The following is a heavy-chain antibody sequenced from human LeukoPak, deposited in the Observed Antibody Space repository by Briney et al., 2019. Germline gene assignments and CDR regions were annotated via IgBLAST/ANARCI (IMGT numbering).Heavy chain of an antibody. D-gene: IGHD1-26*01. Sequence: GGSLRLSCAASGFTFSGYGIHWVRQAPGKGLEWVAVIWYDGTNTYFADSVKGRFTISRDNSKNTLDLQMSSLRAEDTAVYYCARGRGGTYGSDYFDYWGQGTLVTVSS. CDR3: ARGRGGTYGSDYFDY. J-gene: IGHJ4*02. V-gene: IGHV3-33*01. CDR2: IWYDGTNT. CDR1: GFTFSGYG.